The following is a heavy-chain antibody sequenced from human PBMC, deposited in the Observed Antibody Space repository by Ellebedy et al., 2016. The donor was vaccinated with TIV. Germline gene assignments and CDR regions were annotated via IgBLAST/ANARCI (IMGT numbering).Heavy chain of an antibody. CDR1: GFTFSSNW. D-gene: IGHD3-3*01. J-gene: IGHJ4*02. V-gene: IGHV3-7*03. CDR2: IKQDGSEK. Sequence: GESLKISCAASGFTFSSNWMSWVRQTPGKGLEWVAYIKQDGSEKYYVDSVKGRFTISRDNAKHSLYLQMNSLRAEDTAVYDCARGRSVNWGQGTLVTVSS. CDR3: ARGRSVN.